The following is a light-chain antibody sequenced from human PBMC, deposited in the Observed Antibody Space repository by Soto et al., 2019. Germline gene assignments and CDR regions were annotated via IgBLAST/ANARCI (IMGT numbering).Light chain of an antibody. Sequence: EIVLTQSPGTLSLSPGERATLSCRASQSVNSDYLAWFQQKPGQAPRLLIYGASTRATGIPDRFSGSGSGTDFTLTISSLEPEDFAVYYCQQRSNWPPTFGQGTKVDIK. V-gene: IGKV3D-20*02. CDR1: QSVNSDY. CDR2: GAS. CDR3: QQRSNWPPT. J-gene: IGKJ1*01.